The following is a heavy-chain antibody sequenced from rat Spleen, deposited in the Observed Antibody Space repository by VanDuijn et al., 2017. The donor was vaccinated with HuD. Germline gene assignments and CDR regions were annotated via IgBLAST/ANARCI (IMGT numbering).Heavy chain of an antibody. Sequence: QVQLKESGPGLVQPSQTLSLTCTVSGFSLISYAVNWVRQPPGKGLEWMGGIWGDGSTKYNSVLKSRLSISRDTSKSQVFLKMNSLQTDDTGTYYCTIHPRYWGQGVMVTVSS. CDR3: TIHPRY. D-gene: IGHD3-1*01. CDR1: GFSLISYA. J-gene: IGHJ2*01. V-gene: IGHV2-13*01. CDR2: IWGDGST.